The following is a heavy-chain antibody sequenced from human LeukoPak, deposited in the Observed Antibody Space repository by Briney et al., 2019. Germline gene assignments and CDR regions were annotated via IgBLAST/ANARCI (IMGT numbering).Heavy chain of an antibody. CDR3: ARDGITRQLVGSYGMDV. D-gene: IGHD1-26*01. V-gene: IGHV4-31*03. CDR2: IYYSGST. J-gene: IGHJ6*02. Sequence: SETLSLTCTVSGGSISSGGYYWSWIRQHPGKGLEWIGYIYYSGSTYYNPSLKSRVTISVDTSKNQFSLKLSSVTAADTAVYYCARDGITRQLVGSYGMDVWGQGTTVTVSS. CDR1: GGSISSGGYY.